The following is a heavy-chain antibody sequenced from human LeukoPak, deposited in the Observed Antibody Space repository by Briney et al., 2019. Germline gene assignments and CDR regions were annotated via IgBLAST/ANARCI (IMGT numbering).Heavy chain of an antibody. CDR2: ISGSSYTI. CDR1: GFTFSPYS. CDR3: AKDQGVYSNYGYYFDY. V-gene: IGHV3-48*01. J-gene: IGHJ4*02. D-gene: IGHD4-11*01. Sequence: GGSLRLSCAASGFTFSPYSMNWVRQAPGKGLEWVSYISGSSYTIYYADSVKGRFTISRDNSKNTLYLQMNSLRAEDTAVYYCAKDQGVYSNYGYYFDYWGQGTLVTVSS.